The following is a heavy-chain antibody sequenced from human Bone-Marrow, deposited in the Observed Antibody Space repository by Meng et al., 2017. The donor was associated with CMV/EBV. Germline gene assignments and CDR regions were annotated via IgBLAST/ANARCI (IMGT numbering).Heavy chain of an antibody. V-gene: IGHV3-7*01. D-gene: IGHD3-3*01. CDR2: IKQDGSEK. CDR3: ARELRFLEGYYYYGMDV. CDR1: GFTFSSYW. J-gene: IGHJ6*02. Sequence: GGSLRLSCAASGFTFSSYWMSWVRQAPGKGLEWVANIKQDGSEKYYVDSVKGRFTISRDNAKNSLYLQMNSLRAEDTAVYYCARELRFLEGYYYYGMDVWGQGTTVTVSS.